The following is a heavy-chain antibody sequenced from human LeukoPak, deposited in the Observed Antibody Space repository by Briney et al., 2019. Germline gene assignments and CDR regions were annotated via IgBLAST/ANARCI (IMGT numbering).Heavy chain of an antibody. CDR3: ARVNKHPGYFQH. V-gene: IGHV4-34*01. D-gene: IGHD2/OR15-2a*01. J-gene: IGHJ1*01. CDR1: GGSFSGYY. Sequence: SETLSLTCAVYGGSFSGYYWSWIRPPPGKGLEWIGEINHSGSTNYNPSLKSRVTISVDTSKNQFSLKLSSVTAADTAVYYCARVNKHPGYFQHWGQGTLVTVSS. CDR2: INHSGST.